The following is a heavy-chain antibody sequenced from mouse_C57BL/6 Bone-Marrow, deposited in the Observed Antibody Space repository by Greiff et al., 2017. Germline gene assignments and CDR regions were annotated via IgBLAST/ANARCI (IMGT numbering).Heavy chain of an antibody. CDR1: GYTFTSYW. V-gene: IGHV1-55*01. Sequence: VQLQQPGAELVKPGASVKMSCKASGYTFTSYWITWVKQRPGQGLEWIGDIYPGSGSTNYNEKFKSKATLTVDTSSSTAYMQLSSLTSEDSAVYYCARAYGYDVEWFAYWGQGTLVTVSA. CDR3: ARAYGYDVEWFAY. D-gene: IGHD2-2*01. CDR2: IYPGSGST. J-gene: IGHJ3*01.